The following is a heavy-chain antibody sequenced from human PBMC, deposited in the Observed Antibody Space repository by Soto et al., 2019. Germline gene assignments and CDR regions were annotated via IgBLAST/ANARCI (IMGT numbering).Heavy chain of an antibody. J-gene: IGHJ4*02. V-gene: IGHV3-30-3*02. D-gene: IGHD2-8*01. CDR3: AKNGLDNSPSAIDS. CDR1: GFTFRSYA. CDR2: ISYDGTNK. Sequence: GGSLRLSCATSGFTFRSYAMHWVRQAPGKGLEWVAIISYDGTNKYYADSVKGRFTISRDNSKNMVFLQMNSLRAEDTALYYCAKNGLDNSPSAIDSWGPGTLVTVSS.